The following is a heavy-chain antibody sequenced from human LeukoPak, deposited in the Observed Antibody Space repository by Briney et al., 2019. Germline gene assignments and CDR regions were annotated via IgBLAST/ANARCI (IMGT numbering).Heavy chain of an antibody. CDR3: ARGRAPRYFDY. J-gene: IGHJ4*02. CDR1: GGTFSSYA. Sequence: WASVKVSCKASGGTFSSYAISWVRQAPGQGLEWMGGIIPIFGTANYAQKFQGRVTITTDESTGTAYMELSSLRSEDTAVYYCARGRAPRYFDYWGQGTLVTASS. CDR2: IIPIFGTA. D-gene: IGHD3-10*01. V-gene: IGHV1-69*05.